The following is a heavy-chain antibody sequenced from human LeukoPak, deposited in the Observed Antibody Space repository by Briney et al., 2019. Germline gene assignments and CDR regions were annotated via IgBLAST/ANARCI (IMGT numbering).Heavy chain of an antibody. CDR1: GYTFTSYG. Sequence: ASVKVSCKASGYTFTSYGISWVRQAPGQSLEWMGWINVGNGYTKYSQRFQGRVTITRDTSASTIYMEVNSLRSGDTAVYYCARDRVVGSAPFDPWGQGTLVTVSS. J-gene: IGHJ5*02. CDR2: INVGNGYT. V-gene: IGHV1-3*01. CDR3: ARDRVVGSAPFDP. D-gene: IGHD2-15*01.